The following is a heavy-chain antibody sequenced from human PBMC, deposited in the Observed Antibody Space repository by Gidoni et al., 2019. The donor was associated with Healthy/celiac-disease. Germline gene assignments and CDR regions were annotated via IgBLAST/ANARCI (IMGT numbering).Heavy chain of an antibody. D-gene: IGHD3-16*01. Sequence: GTTDYAARVKGRFTISRDDSKNTLYLQMNSLKTEDTAVYYCTTVGYYDYVWGSHAHWGQGTLVTVSS. V-gene: IGHV3-15*01. CDR3: TTVGYYDYVWGSHAH. CDR2: GTT. J-gene: IGHJ4*02.